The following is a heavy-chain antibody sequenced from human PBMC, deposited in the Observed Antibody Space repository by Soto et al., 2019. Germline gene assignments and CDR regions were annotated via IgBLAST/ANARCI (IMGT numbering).Heavy chain of an antibody. CDR3: ARDTLGPVYYDFLSGETNYYYYYLDV. D-gene: IGHD3-3*01. J-gene: IGHJ6*03. V-gene: IGHV1-8*01. Sequence: ASVKVSCKASGYTFTSYDINWVRQATGQGLEWMGWMNPNSGNTGYAQKFQGRVTMTRNTSISTAYMELSSLRSEDTAVYYCARDTLGPVYYDFLSGETNYYYYYLDVWGKGTTVTVSS. CDR1: GYTFTSYD. CDR2: MNPNSGNT.